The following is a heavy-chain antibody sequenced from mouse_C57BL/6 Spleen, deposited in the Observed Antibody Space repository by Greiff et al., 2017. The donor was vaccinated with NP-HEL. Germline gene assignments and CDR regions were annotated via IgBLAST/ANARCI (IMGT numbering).Heavy chain of an antibody. CDR3: TPYYYGSFDY. V-gene: IGHV1-15*01. D-gene: IGHD1-1*01. J-gene: IGHJ2*01. CDR1: GYTFTDYE. CDR2: IDPETGGT. Sequence: VQLQQSGAELVRPGASVTLSCKASGYTFTDYEMHWVKQTPVHGLEWIGAIDPETGGTAYNQKFKGKAILTADKSSSTAYMELRSLTSEDSAVYYCTPYYYGSFDYWGQGTTLTVSS.